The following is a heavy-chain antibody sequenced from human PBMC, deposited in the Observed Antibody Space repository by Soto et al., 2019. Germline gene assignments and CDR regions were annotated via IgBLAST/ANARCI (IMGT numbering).Heavy chain of an antibody. D-gene: IGHD3-22*01. Sequence: PSETLSLTCAVSGGSISSSNWWSWVRQPPGKGLEWIGEIYHSGSTNYNPSLKSRVTISVDKSKNQFSLKLSSVTAADTAVYYCARYYYDSRGYVQTDAFDIWGQGTMVTVSS. J-gene: IGHJ3*02. CDR3: ARYYYDSRGYVQTDAFDI. V-gene: IGHV4-4*02. CDR2: IYHSGST. CDR1: GGSISSSNW.